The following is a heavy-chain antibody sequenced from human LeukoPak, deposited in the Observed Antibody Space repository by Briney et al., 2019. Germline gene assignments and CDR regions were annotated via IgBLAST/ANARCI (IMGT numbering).Heavy chain of an antibody. J-gene: IGHJ4*02. CDR2: ISGSGTST. CDR3: AKDPEQLIGYCSGGTCSLRY. V-gene: IGHV3-23*01. Sequence: GGSLRLSCAASGFTFSSHAMSWVRQAPGKGLEWVSAISGSGTSTYFADSVRGRFTISRDNSKNTLYLQMNSLRAEDMAVYYCAKDPEQLIGYCSGGTCSLRYWGQGTLVTVSS. D-gene: IGHD2-15*01. CDR1: GFTFSSHA.